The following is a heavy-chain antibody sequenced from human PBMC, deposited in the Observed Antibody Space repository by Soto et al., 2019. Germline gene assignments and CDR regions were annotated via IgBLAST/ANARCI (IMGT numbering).Heavy chain of an antibody. V-gene: IGHV3-7*01. J-gene: IGHJ6*03. CDR1: GFTFSSYW. CDR3: ARDREQWLVFYYYYMDV. CDR2: IKQDGSEK. D-gene: IGHD6-19*01. Sequence: GGSLRLSCAASGFTFSSYWMSWVRQAPGKGLEWVANIKQDGSEKYYVDSVKGRFTISRDNAKNSLYLQMNSLRAEDTAVYYCARDREQWLVFYYYYMDVWGKGTTVTVSS.